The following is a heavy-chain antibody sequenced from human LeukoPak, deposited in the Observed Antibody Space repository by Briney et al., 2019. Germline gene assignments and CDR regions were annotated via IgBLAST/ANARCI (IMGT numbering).Heavy chain of an antibody. D-gene: IGHD1-26*01. CDR2: IIPISGTT. Sequence: GASVKVSCKTSGGTFTSYAITWVRQAPGQGLEWMGKIIPISGTTNYAKKFQGRVTFTADESTSTAYMDLSSLRSEDTALYFCARKLRLGGNWFDPWGQGTLVTVSS. J-gene: IGHJ5*02. CDR1: GGTFTSYA. V-gene: IGHV1-69*13. CDR3: ARKLRLGGNWFDP.